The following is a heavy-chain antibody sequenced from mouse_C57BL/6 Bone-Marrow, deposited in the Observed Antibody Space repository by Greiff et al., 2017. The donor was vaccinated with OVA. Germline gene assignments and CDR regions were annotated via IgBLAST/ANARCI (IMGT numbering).Heavy chain of an antibody. D-gene: IGHD1-1*01. CDR2: IHPNSGST. J-gene: IGHJ2*01. Sequence: VQLQQPGAELVKPGASVKLSCKASGYTFTSYWMHWVKQRPGQGLEWIGMIHPNSGSTNYNEKFKSKATLTVEKSSSTAYMQLSSLTSEDAAVYYCAGIYYYGSSYVYWGQGTTLTVSS. CDR3: AGIYYYGSSYVY. CDR1: GYTFTSYW. V-gene: IGHV1-64*01.